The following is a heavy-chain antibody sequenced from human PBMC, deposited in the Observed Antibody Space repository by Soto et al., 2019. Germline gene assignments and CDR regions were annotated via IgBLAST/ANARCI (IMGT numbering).Heavy chain of an antibody. CDR2: INHSGST. CDR3: ARDRSRLVTYFDS. Sequence: SETLSLTCAVYGGSFSGYYWSWIRQPPGKGLEWIGEINHSGSTNYNPSLKSRVTISVDTSKNQFSLKLSSVTAADTAVYYCARDRSRLVTYFDSWGQGTMVTVSS. D-gene: IGHD6-19*01. CDR1: GGSFSGYY. J-gene: IGHJ4*02. V-gene: IGHV4-34*01.